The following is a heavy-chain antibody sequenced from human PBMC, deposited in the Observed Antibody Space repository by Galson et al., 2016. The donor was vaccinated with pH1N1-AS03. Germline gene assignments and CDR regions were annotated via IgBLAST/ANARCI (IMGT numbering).Heavy chain of an antibody. CDR3: ARRVYGDYVNWFDP. Sequence: IYYSGSTYYNPSLKSRVTISVDTSKNQFSLKLSSVTAADTAVYYCARRVYGDYVNWFDPWGQGTLVTVSS. D-gene: IGHD4-17*01. V-gene: IGHV4-39*01. CDR2: IYYSGST. J-gene: IGHJ5*02.